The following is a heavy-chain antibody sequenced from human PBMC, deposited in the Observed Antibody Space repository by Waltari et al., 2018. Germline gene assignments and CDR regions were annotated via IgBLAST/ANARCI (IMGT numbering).Heavy chain of an antibody. CDR1: GGTFSSYA. CDR2: IIPIFGTA. J-gene: IGHJ4*02. D-gene: IGHD3-9*01. CDR3: ARDHYDILTGYYTRLYYFDY. Sequence: QVQLVQSGAEVKKPGSSVKVSCKASGGTFSSYAISWVRQASGQGHEWMGGIIPIFGTANYAQQFQGRVTITTDESTSTAYMELSSLRSEDTAVYYCARDHYDILTGYYTRLYYFDYWGQGTLVTVSS. V-gene: IGHV1-69*05.